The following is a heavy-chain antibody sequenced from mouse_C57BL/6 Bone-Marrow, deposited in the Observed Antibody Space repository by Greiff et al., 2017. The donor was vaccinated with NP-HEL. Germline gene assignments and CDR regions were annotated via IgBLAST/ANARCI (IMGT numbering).Heavy chain of an antibody. J-gene: IGHJ3*01. Sequence: ESGPGLVKPSQSLSLTCSVTGYSITSGYYWNWIRQFPGNKLEWMGYISYDGSNNYNPSLKNRISITRDTSKNQFFLKLNSVTTEDTATYYWAREPLHYYGSSYPFAYGGKGTLVTVSA. V-gene: IGHV3-6*01. D-gene: IGHD1-1*01. CDR2: ISYDGSN. CDR3: AREPLHYYGSSYPFAY. CDR1: GYSITSGYY.